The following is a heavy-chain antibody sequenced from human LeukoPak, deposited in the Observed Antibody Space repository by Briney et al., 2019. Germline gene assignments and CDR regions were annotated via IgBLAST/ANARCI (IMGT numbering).Heavy chain of an antibody. CDR1: GGSFSGYY. V-gene: IGHV4-34*01. Sequence: EPSETLSLTCAVYGGSFSGYYWSWIRQPPGKGLEWIGEINHSGSTNYNPSLKSRVTISVDTSKNQFSLKLSSVTAADTAVYYCARHRVVAATLGWFDPWGQGTLVTVSS. D-gene: IGHD2-15*01. CDR3: ARHRVVAATLGWFDP. J-gene: IGHJ5*02. CDR2: INHSGST.